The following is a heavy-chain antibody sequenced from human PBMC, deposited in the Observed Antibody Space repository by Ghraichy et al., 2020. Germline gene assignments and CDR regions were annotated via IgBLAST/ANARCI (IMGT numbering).Heavy chain of an antibody. CDR3: ARASTVVRFFYYAGLDV. J-gene: IGHJ6*02. V-gene: IGHV3-48*02. CDR2: ISSSSRTI. Sequence: GGSLRLSCVGSGFTFSSYSMNWVRQSPGKGLEWLSHISSSSRTISYADSVKGRFTISRDNAQNSLYLQMNSLRDEDTAVYYCARASTVVRFFYYAGLDVWGQGTTVTVSS. D-gene: IGHD4-23*01. CDR1: GFTFSSYS.